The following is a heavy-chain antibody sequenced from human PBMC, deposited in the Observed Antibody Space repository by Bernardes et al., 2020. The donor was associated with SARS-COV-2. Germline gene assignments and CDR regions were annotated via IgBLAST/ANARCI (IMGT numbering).Heavy chain of an antibody. CDR3: AREEAIFGLDPLPYYFDY. J-gene: IGHJ4*02. D-gene: IGHD3-3*01. CDR2: IFHTRNT. Sequence: SETLSLTCAVSGGSINSANWWRCVRQPPGGGLDWIGEIFHTRNTKYNPSLESRVSISLDKSKNQFSLTLPSVTAADTAVYFCAREEAIFGLDPLPYYFDYWGQGTLVTVSS. V-gene: IGHV4-4*02. CDR1: GGSINSANW.